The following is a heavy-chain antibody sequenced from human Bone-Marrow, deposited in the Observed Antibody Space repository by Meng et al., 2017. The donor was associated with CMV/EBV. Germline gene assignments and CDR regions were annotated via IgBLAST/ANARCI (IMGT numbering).Heavy chain of an antibody. V-gene: IGHV4-31*03. D-gene: IGHD2-15*01. Sequence: LRLSCTVSGGSISSGGYYWSWIRQHPGKGLEWIGYIYYSGSTYYNPSLKSRVTISVDTSKNQFSLKLSSVTAADTAVYYCAGGGQYSRDYWGQGTLVTVSS. J-gene: IGHJ4*02. CDR2: IYYSGST. CDR3: AGGGQYSRDY. CDR1: GGSISSGGYY.